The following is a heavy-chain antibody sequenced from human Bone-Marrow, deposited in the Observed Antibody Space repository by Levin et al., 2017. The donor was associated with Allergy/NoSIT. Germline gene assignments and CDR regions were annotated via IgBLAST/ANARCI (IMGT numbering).Heavy chain of an antibody. CDR3: ARQVFHGSGSYYNFDN. CDR1: GGSISSSSYY. Sequence: SETLSLTCTVSGGSISSSSYYWGWIRQSPGKGLEWIGSIYYSGTTYYNPSLKSRVTISVDPSKNQFSLTLASVTAADTAVYYCARQVFHGSGSYYNFDNWGQGSLVSVSS. V-gene: IGHV4-39*01. D-gene: IGHD3-10*01. J-gene: IGHJ5*02. CDR2: IYYSGTT.